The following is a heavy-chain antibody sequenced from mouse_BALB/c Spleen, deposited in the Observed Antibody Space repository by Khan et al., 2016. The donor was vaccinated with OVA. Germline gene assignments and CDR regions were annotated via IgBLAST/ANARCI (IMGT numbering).Heavy chain of an antibody. J-gene: IGHJ3*01. Sequence: FQLVQSGPELMKPGASVKISCKSSGYSFTSYYIHWVKQSHGKTLEWIGYIDPFNGGSTYNQKFKGKATLTVDKSSSTAYMYLSSLTSEDSAVYYCARHGSTSWFAYWGQGTLVTVSA. D-gene: IGHD1-1*01. CDR2: IDPFNGGS. V-gene: IGHV1-31*01. CDR1: GYSFTSYY. CDR3: ARHGSTSWFAY.